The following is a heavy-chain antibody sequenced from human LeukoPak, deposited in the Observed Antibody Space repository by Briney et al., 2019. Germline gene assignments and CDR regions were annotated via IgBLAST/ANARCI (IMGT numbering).Heavy chain of an antibody. CDR3: ARAPRSTGDFFDY. Sequence: GASVKVSCKASGYTFTGYYMHWVRQAPGQGLEWMGWINPNSGGTNYAQKSQGWVTMTRDTSISTAYMELSRLRSDDTAVYYCARAPRSTGDFFDYWGQGTLVTVSS. CDR2: INPNSGGT. CDR1: GYTFTGYY. D-gene: IGHD7-27*01. V-gene: IGHV1-2*04. J-gene: IGHJ4*02.